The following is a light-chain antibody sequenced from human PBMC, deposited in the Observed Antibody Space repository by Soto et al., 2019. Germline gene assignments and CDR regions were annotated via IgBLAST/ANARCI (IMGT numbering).Light chain of an antibody. Sequence: DIVLTQSPGTLSLSPGERATLSCRASQSVSSKYLAWYQQTPGQPPRVLIYGTSIRATGIPERFSGGGSGTDFTLTITRLESEDFAVYYCQQYGSSLFTFGPGTKVDFK. CDR1: QSVSSKY. V-gene: IGKV3-20*01. CDR2: GTS. CDR3: QQYGSSLFT. J-gene: IGKJ3*01.